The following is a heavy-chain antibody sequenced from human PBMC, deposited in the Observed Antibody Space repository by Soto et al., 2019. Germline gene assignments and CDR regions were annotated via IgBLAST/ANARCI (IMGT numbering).Heavy chain of an antibody. CDR1: GFTFASYA. Sequence: GGSLRLSCAASGFTFASYAMSWVRQAPGKGLEWVSLISSGGASTSYADSVQGRLTISRDNSKNTLHLQMNGLRPEDTAVYYCARGSITTAYMDVWGKGTTVTVSS. CDR3: ARGSITTAYMDV. V-gene: IGHV3-23*01. CDR2: ISSGGAST. D-gene: IGHD1-1*01. J-gene: IGHJ6*03.